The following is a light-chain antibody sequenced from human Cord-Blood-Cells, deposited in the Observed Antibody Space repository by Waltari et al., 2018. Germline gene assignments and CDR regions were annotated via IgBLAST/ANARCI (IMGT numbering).Light chain of an antibody. CDR2: RNN. CDR1: SPNIGSNY. V-gene: IGLV1-47*01. CDR3: AAWDDSLSGWV. J-gene: IGLJ3*02. Sequence: QSVLTHPPSASGTPRPRVTLSCSGSSPNIGSNYVYWYQQPPGTAHKLLIYRNNQRPSGVPDRFSGAKSCTSAALAISGVRSEDDADYYCAAWDDSLSGWVFGGGTKLTVL.